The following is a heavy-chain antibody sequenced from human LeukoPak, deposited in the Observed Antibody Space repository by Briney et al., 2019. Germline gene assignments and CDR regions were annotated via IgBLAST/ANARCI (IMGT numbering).Heavy chain of an antibody. Sequence: GGSLRVSCAASGVTLYNMNWVRQAPGKGLEWVSYISSSSSTIYYADSVKGRFTISRDNAKNSLYLQMNSLRAEDTAVYYCARGYYGVDYWGQGTLVTVSS. D-gene: IGHD2-15*01. CDR1: GVTLYN. CDR2: ISSSSSTI. J-gene: IGHJ4*02. CDR3: ARGYYGVDY. V-gene: IGHV3-48*01.